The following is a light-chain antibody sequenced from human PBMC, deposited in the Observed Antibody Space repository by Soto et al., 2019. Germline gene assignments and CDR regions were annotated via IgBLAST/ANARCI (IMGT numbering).Light chain of an antibody. Sequence: QSALTQPPSASGSPGQSVTISCTGSSRDVSDYNYGSWYQQHPGKAPKLIIYEVTKRPSGVPDRFSGSKSGNTASLTVSGLQAEDEADYYCSSYVGNNTYVFATGTKVTVL. CDR3: SSYVGNNTYV. CDR2: EVT. J-gene: IGLJ1*01. CDR1: SRDVSDYNY. V-gene: IGLV2-8*01.